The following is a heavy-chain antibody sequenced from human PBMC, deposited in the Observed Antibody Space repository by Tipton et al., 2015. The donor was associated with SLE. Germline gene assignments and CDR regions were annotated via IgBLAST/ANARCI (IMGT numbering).Heavy chain of an antibody. V-gene: IGHV4-61*02. D-gene: IGHD4-17*01. CDR3: ARNLGYGDYAPDL. CDR1: GGSISSGSYY. Sequence: TLSLTCTVSGGSISSGSYYWSWIRQPAGKGLEWIGRIYTSGSTNYNPSLKSRVTMSVDTSKNQFSLKLSSVTAADTAVYYCARNLGYGDYAPDLWGRGTLVTVSS. CDR2: IYTSGST. J-gene: IGHJ2*01.